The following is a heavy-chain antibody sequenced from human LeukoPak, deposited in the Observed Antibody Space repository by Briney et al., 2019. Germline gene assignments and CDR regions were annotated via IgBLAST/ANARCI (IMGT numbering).Heavy chain of an antibody. CDR2: ISGSGRST. Sequence: GGSLRLSCAASGFTFSNAWMSWVRQAPGKGLAWVSGISGSGRSTHSADSVKGRFTISRDNSKNMLYLQMNSLRAEDTALYYCAKALDGYNGMDVWGQGTTVIVSS. D-gene: IGHD3-16*02. CDR1: GFTFSNAW. J-gene: IGHJ6*02. CDR3: AKALDGYNGMDV. V-gene: IGHV3-23*01.